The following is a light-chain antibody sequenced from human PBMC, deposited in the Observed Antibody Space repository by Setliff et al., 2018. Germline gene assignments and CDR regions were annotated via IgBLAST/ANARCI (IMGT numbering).Light chain of an antibody. CDR1: SSDAGGYNY. CDR3: SSYAGSNNFPYV. CDR2: EVS. Sequence: QSALAQPPSASGSPGQSVTISCTGTSSDAGGYNYVSWYQQHPGKAPKLMIYEVSKRPSGVPDRFSGSKSGNTASLTVSGLQAEDEADYYCSSYAGSNNFPYVFGTGTKV. J-gene: IGLJ1*01. V-gene: IGLV2-8*01.